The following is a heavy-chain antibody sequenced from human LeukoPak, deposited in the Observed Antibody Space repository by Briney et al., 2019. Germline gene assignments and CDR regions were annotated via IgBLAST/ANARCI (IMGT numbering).Heavy chain of an antibody. CDR1: GFTFSSYW. Sequence: QPGGSLRLSCAASGFTFSSYWMNWVRQTPGKGLEWVANIKQDGSGKYYVGSVKGRFTISRDNAKNSLYLQMNSLRAEDTAVYYCARELLGHGYNSGDFDYWGQGTLVTVSS. CDR2: IKQDGSGK. J-gene: IGHJ4*02. V-gene: IGHV3-7*01. CDR3: ARELLGHGYNSGDFDY. D-gene: IGHD5-24*01.